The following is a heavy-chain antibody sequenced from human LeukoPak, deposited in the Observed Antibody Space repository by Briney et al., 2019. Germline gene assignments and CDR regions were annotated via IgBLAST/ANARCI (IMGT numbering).Heavy chain of an antibody. V-gene: IGHV3-30*18. D-gene: IGHD3-22*01. Sequence: GGSLRLSCAASGFTFSSYGMHWVRQAPGKGLEWVAVISYDGSNKYYADSVKGRSTISRDNSKNTLYLQMNSLRAEDTAVYYCANGPSGYRHYYYYGMDVWGQGTTVTVSS. CDR3: ANGPSGYRHYYYYGMDV. J-gene: IGHJ6*02. CDR2: ISYDGSNK. CDR1: GFTFSSYG.